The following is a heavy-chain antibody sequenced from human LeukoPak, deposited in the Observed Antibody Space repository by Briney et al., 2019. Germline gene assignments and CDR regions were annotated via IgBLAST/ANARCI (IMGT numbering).Heavy chain of an antibody. CDR3: ASKTSGGIFDI. CDR2: IYTNGGT. V-gene: IGHV4-4*07. J-gene: IGHJ3*02. CDR1: GASISSSY. D-gene: IGHD6-25*01. Sequence: SETLSLTCNVSGASISSSYWNWVRQPAGKGLEWIGIIYTNGGTKYHPSLKSRVTMSVDRSKNQFSLKLTSVTAADPAVYYCASKTSGGIFDIWGQGTKVTVSS.